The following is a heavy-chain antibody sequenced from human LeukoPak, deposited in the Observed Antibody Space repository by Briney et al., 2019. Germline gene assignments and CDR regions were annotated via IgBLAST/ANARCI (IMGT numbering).Heavy chain of an antibody. CDR1: GGTFSSYT. CDR2: IIPILGIA. J-gene: IGHJ3*02. D-gene: IGHD3-3*01. Sequence: ASVKVSCKASGGTFSSYTISWVRQAPGQGLEWMGRIIPILGIANYAQKFQGRVTITAGKSTSTAYMELSSLRSEDTAVYYCASLITIFGVVIQDAFDIWGQGTMVTVSS. CDR3: ASLITIFGVVIQDAFDI. V-gene: IGHV1-69*02.